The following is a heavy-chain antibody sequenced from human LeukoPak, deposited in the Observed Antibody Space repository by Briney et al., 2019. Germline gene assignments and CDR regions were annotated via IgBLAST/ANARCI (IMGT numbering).Heavy chain of an antibody. CDR1: GGSISSSSYY. V-gene: IGHV4-39*07. CDR3: ARGAPPQN. J-gene: IGHJ4*02. CDR2: VYTGAS. Sequence: SETLSLTCTVSGGSISSSSYYWGWIRQPPGKGLEWIGSVYTGASYYNPSLKGRVTISIDTSKNHFSLNLTSVTAADTAVYYCARGAPPQNWGQGALVTVSS.